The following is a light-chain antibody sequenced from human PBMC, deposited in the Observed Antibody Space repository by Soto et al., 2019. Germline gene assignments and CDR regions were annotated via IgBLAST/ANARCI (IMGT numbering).Light chain of an antibody. J-gene: IGKJ1*01. CDR3: QQRSSWPVT. CDR1: QSVSTY. CDR2: DAS. Sequence: EIVLTQSPATLSLSPGERATLSCRASQSVSTYLAWYQQKPGQAPRLLIYDASSRATGIPARFSGSGSGTEFTLTISRLEPEDFAVYYCQQRSSWPVTFGQGTRVEIK. V-gene: IGKV3-11*01.